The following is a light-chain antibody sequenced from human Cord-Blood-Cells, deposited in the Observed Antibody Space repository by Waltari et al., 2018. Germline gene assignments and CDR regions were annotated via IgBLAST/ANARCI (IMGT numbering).Light chain of an antibody. Sequence: SALTQPASVSGSHGQSIPISCTGTCRDVGGYNYVSWYQQHTGKALKLMLYDVSNRPSGVSHRFSGSKSGNTASLTISGRQTENEADYYCSSYTSSSTWVFGGVPKLTVL. V-gene: IGLV2-14*01. CDR3: SSYTSSSTWV. J-gene: IGLJ3*02. CDR2: DVS. CDR1: CRDVGGYNY.